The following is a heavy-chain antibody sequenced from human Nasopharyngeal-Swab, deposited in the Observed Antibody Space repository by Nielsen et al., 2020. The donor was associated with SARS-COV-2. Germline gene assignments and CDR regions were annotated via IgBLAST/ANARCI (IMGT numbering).Heavy chain of an antibody. CDR3: ARGALWGRFYYYYYGMDV. CDR1: GFTVSSNY. Sequence: GESLKISCAASGFTVSSNYMSWVRQAPGKGLEWVSVIYSGGSTYYADSVKGRFTISRDNSKNTLYLQMNSLRAEDTAVYYCARGALWGRFYYYYYGMDVWGQGTTVTVSS. CDR2: IYSGGST. J-gene: IGHJ6*02. V-gene: IGHV3-53*01. D-gene: IGHD3-16*01.